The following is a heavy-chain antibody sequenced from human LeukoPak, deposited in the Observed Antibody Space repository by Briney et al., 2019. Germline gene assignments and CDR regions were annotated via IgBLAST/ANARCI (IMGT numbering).Heavy chain of an antibody. D-gene: IGHD3-22*01. CDR1: GDSITTSY. Sequence: PSETLSLTCTVSGDSITTSYWSWIRQPPGKGLEYIGYVSNSGSTNYSPSLESRVIISIDTSKNQFSLKLSSVTAADTAVYYCARGARGYYYDSSGYYYANWFDPWGQGTLVTVSS. CDR2: VSNSGST. V-gene: IGHV4-59*12. CDR3: ARGARGYYYDSSGYYYANWFDP. J-gene: IGHJ5*02.